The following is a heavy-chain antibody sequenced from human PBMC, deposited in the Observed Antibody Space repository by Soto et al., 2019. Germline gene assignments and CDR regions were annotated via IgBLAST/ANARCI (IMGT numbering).Heavy chain of an antibody. V-gene: IGHV4-59*01. CDR3: ARDAGGYYYLAV. J-gene: IGHJ6*03. CDR1: GGSISSYY. Sequence: PSETLSLTCTVSGGSISSYYWSWIRQPPGKGLEWIGYIYYSGSTNYNPSLKSRVTISVDTSKNQFSLKLSSVTAADTAVYYCARDAGGYYYLAVWGKGPTLTVSS. D-gene: IGHD1-26*01. CDR2: IYYSGST.